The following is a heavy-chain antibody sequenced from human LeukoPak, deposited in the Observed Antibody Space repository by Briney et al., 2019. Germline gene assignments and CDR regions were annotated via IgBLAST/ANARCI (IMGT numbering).Heavy chain of an antibody. D-gene: IGHD3/OR15-3a*01. J-gene: IGHJ6*03. CDR2: IWYDGSSK. CDR1: GFDFSSYP. Sequence: GGSLSLSCAASGFDFSSYPMRWVRQAPGKGLEWVALIWYDGSSKYYADSVKGRFPISRDNSKNTVYLQMDSLRAEDTAVYYCAGLRSEAARYYYYYYMDGGGKGTTVTVS. V-gene: IGHV3-33*03. CDR3: AGLRSEAARYYYYYYMDG.